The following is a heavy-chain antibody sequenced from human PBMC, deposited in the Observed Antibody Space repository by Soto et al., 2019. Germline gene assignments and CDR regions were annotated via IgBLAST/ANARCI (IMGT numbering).Heavy chain of an antibody. CDR2: LNAGNSNT. D-gene: IGHD1-1*01. Sequence: GASVKVSCKASGYTFTTYAMHWVRQAPGQRLEWMGWLNAGNSNTKYSQKFQGRVTITRDTSASTAYMELSSLRSEDTAVYYCARDRVLTIDYWGQGTLVTVSS. CDR1: GYTFTTYA. CDR3: ARDRVLTIDY. J-gene: IGHJ4*02. V-gene: IGHV1-3*01.